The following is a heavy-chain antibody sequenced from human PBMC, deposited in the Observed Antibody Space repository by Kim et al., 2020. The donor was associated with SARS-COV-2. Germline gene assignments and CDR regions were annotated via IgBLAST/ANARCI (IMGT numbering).Heavy chain of an antibody. Sequence: SETLSLTCAVSGGSISSGGYSWSWIRQPPGKGLEWIGYIYHSGSTYYNPSLKSRVTISVDRSKNQFSLKLSSVTAADTAVYYCARAQGPIGYFDWLGPFDYWGQGTLVTVSS. J-gene: IGHJ4*02. CDR2: IYHSGST. V-gene: IGHV4-30-2*01. CDR3: ARAQGPIGYFDWLGPFDY. D-gene: IGHD3-9*01. CDR1: GGSISSGGYS.